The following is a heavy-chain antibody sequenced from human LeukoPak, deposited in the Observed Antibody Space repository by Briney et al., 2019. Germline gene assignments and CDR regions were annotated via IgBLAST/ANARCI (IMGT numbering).Heavy chain of an antibody. J-gene: IGHJ3*02. D-gene: IGHD1-26*01. V-gene: IGHV3-74*01. Sequence: GGSLRLSCTASGFTFSSFWMHWVRQAPGKGLVWVSRINSDGSSTNYADSVKGRFTISRDNAKSTLYLQMNSLTAEDTAVYYCVKVGPTYSLGAFDTWGQGTMVTVSS. CDR1: GFTFSSFW. CDR2: INSDGSST. CDR3: VKVGPTYSLGAFDT.